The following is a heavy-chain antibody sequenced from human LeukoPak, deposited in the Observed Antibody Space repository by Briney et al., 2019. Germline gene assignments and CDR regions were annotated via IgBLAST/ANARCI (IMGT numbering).Heavy chain of an antibody. V-gene: IGHV3-7*01. CDR1: GFTFTNHW. D-gene: IGHD2-15*01. CDR3: VRVIVVVPSKFDYFDY. Sequence: PGGSLRLSCAASGFTFTNHWMRWVRQAPRKGLESVAAISARGGLTYYVDSVQGRFTVSRDNAKNSLYLQLESLRAEDTGVYYCVRVIVVVPSKFDYFDYWGQGTPVTVSS. J-gene: IGHJ4*02. CDR2: ISARGGLT.